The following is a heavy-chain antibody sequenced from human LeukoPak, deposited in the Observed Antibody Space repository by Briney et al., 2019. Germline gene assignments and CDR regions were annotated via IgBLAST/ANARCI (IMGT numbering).Heavy chain of an antibody. CDR2: IYYSGST. V-gene: IGHV4-31*03. Sequence: PSQTLSLTCTVSGGSIRSGGYYWSWIRQHPGKGLEWIGYIYYSGSTYYNPSLKSRVTISVDTSKNQFSLKLSSVTAADTAMYYCARGIGYCSSTSCENWFDPWGQGTLVTVSS. J-gene: IGHJ5*02. D-gene: IGHD2-2*01. CDR3: ARGIGYCSSTSCENWFDP. CDR1: GGSIRSGGYY.